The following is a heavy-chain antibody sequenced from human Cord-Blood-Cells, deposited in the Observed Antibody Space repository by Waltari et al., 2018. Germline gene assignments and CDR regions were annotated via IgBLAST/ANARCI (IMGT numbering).Heavy chain of an antibody. V-gene: IGHV4-59*11. D-gene: IGHD1-1*01. Sequence: QVQLKESGPGLVKPSETLSLTCTVPGGSISSHYWSWIRQPPGKGLEWIGYIYYSGSTNYNPSLKSRVTISVDTSKNQFSLKLSSVTAADTAVYYCARDSRYSRKGSYGMDVWGQGTTVTVSS. CDR2: IYYSGST. CDR1: GGSISSHY. CDR3: ARDSRYSRKGSYGMDV. J-gene: IGHJ6*02.